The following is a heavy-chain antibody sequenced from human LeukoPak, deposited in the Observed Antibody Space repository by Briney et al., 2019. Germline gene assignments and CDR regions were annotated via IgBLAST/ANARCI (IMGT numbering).Heavy chain of an antibody. D-gene: IGHD6-13*01. Sequence: ASVKVSCKASGYTFTSYGISWVRQAPGQGLEWMGWISAYNGNTNYAQKLQGRVTMTTDTSTSTAYMELRSLRSDDTAVYYCARVWGTIVAAVPLDYWGQGTLVTVSS. CDR1: GYTFTSYG. V-gene: IGHV1-18*01. CDR3: ARVWGTIVAAVPLDY. CDR2: ISAYNGNT. J-gene: IGHJ4*02.